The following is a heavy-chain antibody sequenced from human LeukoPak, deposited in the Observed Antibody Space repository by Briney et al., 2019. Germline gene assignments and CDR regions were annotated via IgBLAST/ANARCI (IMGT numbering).Heavy chain of an antibody. J-gene: IGHJ5*02. CDR2: FRYDGSNK. D-gene: IGHD4-11*01. V-gene: IGHV3-30*02. Sequence: GGSLRLSCAAPGITFSSFGMHWVRQAPGKGLEWVAFFRYDGSNKNYADSVKGRFTISRDHSKNTLFLQMNSLRGEDTAVYYCARDGTVTAGPFDPWGQGTLVTVSS. CDR3: ARDGTVTAGPFDP. CDR1: GITFSSFG.